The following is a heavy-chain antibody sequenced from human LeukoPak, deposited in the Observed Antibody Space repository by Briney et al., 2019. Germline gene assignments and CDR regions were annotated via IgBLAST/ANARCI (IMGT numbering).Heavy chain of an antibody. Sequence: SETLSLTFTIARGSPIIDYWRLVRQSPGKGPEWIGYIYYSGGTNYNPSLESRVTISVDRSTNQFSLKVRSVTAADTAVYYLLRRRFSYGDNDLFDIWGQGTMVTVSS. CDR3: LRRRFSYGDNDLFDI. CDR1: RGSPIIDY. CDR2: IYYSGGT. V-gene: IGHV4-59*08. D-gene: IGHD5-18*01. J-gene: IGHJ3*02.